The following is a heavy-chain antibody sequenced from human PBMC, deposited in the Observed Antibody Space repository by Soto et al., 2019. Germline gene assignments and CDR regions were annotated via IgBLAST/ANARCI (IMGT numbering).Heavy chain of an antibody. CDR3: AKDSGGDWYGDFHN. V-gene: IGHV3-23*01. Sequence: EVQLFESGGGLVQPGGSLRLSCSGTGLTIGRYGMSWVRQAPGKGLEWIALSSGGGFTTYYADSVKGRFTVSRDNSMNTLYLQMRSLRVEDTAIYYCAKDSGGDWYGDFHNWGQGTLVTVSS. CDR2: SSGGGFTT. D-gene: IGHD2-21*02. J-gene: IGHJ1*01. CDR1: GLTIGRYG.